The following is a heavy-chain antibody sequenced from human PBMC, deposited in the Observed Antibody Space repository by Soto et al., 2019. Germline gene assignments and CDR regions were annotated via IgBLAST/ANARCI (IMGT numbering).Heavy chain of an antibody. Sequence: EVQLMESGGGLVQPGGSLRLSCAASGFTFSDFAMSWVRQAPGEGLEWVSGMFGGGFGAFYAGSVRGRFTISRDNSRNTVYLHMESLSAEAAAGYYCQMQRGHPLETSYLDYWGQGTLVTVSS. J-gene: IGHJ4*02. CDR1: GFTFSDFA. V-gene: IGHV3-23*01. CDR2: MFGGGFGA. CDR3: QMQRGHPLETSYLDY.